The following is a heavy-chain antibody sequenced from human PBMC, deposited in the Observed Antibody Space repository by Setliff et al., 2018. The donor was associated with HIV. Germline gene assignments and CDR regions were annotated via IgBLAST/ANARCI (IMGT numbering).Heavy chain of an antibody. CDR3: ARVGRITIFGVVIPQGFDY. Sequence: GGFLRLSCAASGFTFSSYSMNWVRQAPGKGLEWVSSISSSSSYIYYADSVKGRLTMSRDNAKNSLYLQMNSLRAEDTAVYYCARVGRITIFGVVIPQGFDYWGQGTLVTVSS. V-gene: IGHV3-21*01. CDR1: GFTFSSYS. J-gene: IGHJ4*02. CDR2: ISSSSSYI. D-gene: IGHD3-3*01.